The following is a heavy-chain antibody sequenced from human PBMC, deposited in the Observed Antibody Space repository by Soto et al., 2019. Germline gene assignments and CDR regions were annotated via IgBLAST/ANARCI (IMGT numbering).Heavy chain of an antibody. D-gene: IGHD3-10*02. J-gene: IGHJ5*02. CDR3: ARYVATSPAGWFET. CDR1: GFSLSNNGEA. CDR2: IYWDDDN. Sequence: SGPTLVNPTQTLTLTCTFSGFSLSNNGEAVGWFRQSPGKALEWLVLIYWDDDNRYNPTLRTRLSTTKDTSKNQVVLTLTNMDPVDTATYYCARYVATSPAGWFETWGQGIPVTVSS. V-gene: IGHV2-5*02.